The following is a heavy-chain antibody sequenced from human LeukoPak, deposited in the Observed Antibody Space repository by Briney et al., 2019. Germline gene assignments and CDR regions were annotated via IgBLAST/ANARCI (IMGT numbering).Heavy chain of an antibody. CDR2: IYYSGST. CDR1: GGSFSGDF. J-gene: IGHJ4*02. Sequence: SETLSLTCAVYGGSFSGDFWSWIRQSPGKGLEWIGSIYYSGSTNYNPSLKSRVTISVDTSKNQFSLKLSSATAADTAVYYCARVAAKTVDYWGQGTLVTVSS. V-gene: IGHV4-34*01. D-gene: IGHD2-15*01. CDR3: ARVAAKTVDY.